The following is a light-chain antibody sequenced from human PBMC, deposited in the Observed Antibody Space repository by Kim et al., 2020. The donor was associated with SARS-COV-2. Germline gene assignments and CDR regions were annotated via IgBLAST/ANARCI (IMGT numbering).Light chain of an antibody. V-gene: IGLV1-44*01. CDR1: SSNIGSNT. Sequence: QRVTISCSGSSSNIGSNTVNWYQQLPGTAPKLLIYSNNLRPSGVPDRFSGSKSGTSASLAISGLQSEDEADYYCAAWDDSLNDYVFGTGTKVTVL. J-gene: IGLJ1*01. CDR3: AAWDDSLNDYV. CDR2: SNN.